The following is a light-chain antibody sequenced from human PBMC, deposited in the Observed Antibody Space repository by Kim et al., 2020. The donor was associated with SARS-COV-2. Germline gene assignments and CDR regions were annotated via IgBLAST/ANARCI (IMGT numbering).Light chain of an antibody. J-gene: IGLJ2*01. Sequence: SSELTQPPSVSVSPGQTASITCSGDKLGDKYACWYQQKPGQSPVLVIYQDSKRPSGIPERFSGSNSGNTATLTISGIQAMDEADYYCQAWDSSTGVFGGGTQLTVL. CDR3: QAWDSSTGV. V-gene: IGLV3-1*01. CDR1: KLGDKY. CDR2: QDS.